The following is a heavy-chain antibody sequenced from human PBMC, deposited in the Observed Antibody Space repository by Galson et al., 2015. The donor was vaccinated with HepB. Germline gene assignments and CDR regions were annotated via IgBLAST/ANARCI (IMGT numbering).Heavy chain of an antibody. J-gene: IGHJ4*02. V-gene: IGHV3-23*01. CDR2: ISGSGGST. CDR1: GFTFSSYA. D-gene: IGHD6-19*01. Sequence: SLRLSCAASGFTFSSYAMSWVRQAPGKGLEWVSAISGSGGSTYYADSVKGRFTISRDNSKNTLYLQMNSLRAEDTAVYYCAKDRVTDGGGIAVSSGFDYWGQGTLVTVSS. CDR3: AKDRVTDGGGIAVSSGFDY.